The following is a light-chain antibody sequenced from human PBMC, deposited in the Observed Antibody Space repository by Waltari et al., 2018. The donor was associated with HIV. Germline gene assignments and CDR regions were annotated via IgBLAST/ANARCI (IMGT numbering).Light chain of an antibody. J-gene: IGLJ3*02. CDR2: KDS. CDR1: ALPKQY. V-gene: IGLV3-25*03. CDR3: QSSDISGNYWV. Sequence: SYGLTQPPSVSVSPGQTAKITCYGAALPKQYAYWYQQKPGQAPVMVIYKDSERPSWIPERFSGSSSATTVTLTIIGVQAADEADYYCQSSDISGNYWVFGGGTKLTVL.